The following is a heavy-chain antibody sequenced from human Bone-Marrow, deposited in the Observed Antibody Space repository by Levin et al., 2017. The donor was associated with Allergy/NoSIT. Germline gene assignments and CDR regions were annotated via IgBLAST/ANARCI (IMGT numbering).Heavy chain of an antibody. CDR2: ISSSGNTT. CDR3: ARAAESLHDFWGGYYRVYYYYYYMDV. Sequence: GGSLRLSCAASGFTFSSYEMNWVRQAPGKGLEWVSYISSSGNTTHYADSVKGRFTISRDNAKNLLYLQMNSLRAEDTAVYYCARAAESLHDFWGGYYRVYYYYYYMDVWGKGTTVTVSS. V-gene: IGHV3-48*03. J-gene: IGHJ6*03. D-gene: IGHD3-3*01. CDR1: GFTFSSYE.